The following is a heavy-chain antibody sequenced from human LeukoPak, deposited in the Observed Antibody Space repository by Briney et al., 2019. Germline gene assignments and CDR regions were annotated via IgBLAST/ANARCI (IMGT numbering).Heavy chain of an antibody. CDR3: ATSGNYYLKY. D-gene: IGHD1-26*01. CDR1: GFTFSSYA. V-gene: IGHV3-48*02. Sequence: GGSLRLSCAASGFTFSSYAMNWVRQAPGKGLEWVSHITSSSTNIYYADSVKGRFTISRDNAKNALSLQMNSLRDEDTAVYYCATSGNYYLKYWGQGTLVTVSS. CDR2: ITSSSTNI. J-gene: IGHJ4*02.